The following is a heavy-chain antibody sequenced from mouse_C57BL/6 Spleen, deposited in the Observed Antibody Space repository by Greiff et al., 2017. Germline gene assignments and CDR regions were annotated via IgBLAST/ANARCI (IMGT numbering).Heavy chain of an antibody. CDR3: ARKDSTYWYFDV. CDR1: GYTFTDYY. V-gene: IGHV1-19*01. J-gene: IGHJ1*03. Sequence: EVQLQQSGPVLVKPGASVKMSCKASGYTFTDYYMNWVKQSHGKSLEWIGVINPYNGGTSYNQKFKGKATLTVDKSSSTAYMELNSLTSEDSAVYYCARKDSTYWYFDVWGTGTTVTVSS. CDR2: INPYNGGT.